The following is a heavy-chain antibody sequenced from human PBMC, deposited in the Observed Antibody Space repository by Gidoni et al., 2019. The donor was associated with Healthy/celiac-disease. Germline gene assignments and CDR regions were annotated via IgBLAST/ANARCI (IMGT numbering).Heavy chain of an antibody. V-gene: IGHV3-33*01. J-gene: IGHJ3*02. CDR3: AREQFRELLYGDAFDI. CDR2: IWYDGSNK. D-gene: IGHD3-10*01. Sequence: QVQLVESGGGVVQPGRSLRLSCAASGFPFSRYGMHWVRQAPGKGLGWVAVIWYDGSNKYYADSVKGRFTISRDNSKNTLYLQMNSLRAEDTAVYYCAREQFRELLYGDAFDIWGQGTMVTVSS. CDR1: GFPFSRYG.